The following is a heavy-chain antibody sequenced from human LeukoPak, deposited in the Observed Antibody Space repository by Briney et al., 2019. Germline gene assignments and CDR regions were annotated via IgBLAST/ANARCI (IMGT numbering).Heavy chain of an antibody. V-gene: IGHV3-11*01. Sequence: GGSLRLSCAAFGFTFSDYYMSWVRQAPGKGLEWLSYISGSGDSKFYADSVKGRFTISRDNAKNSLYLQINSLRAEDTAIYYCARRGYSDYFFDSWGQGTLVTVSS. D-gene: IGHD4-11*01. CDR3: ARRGYSDYFFDS. CDR2: ISGSGDSK. J-gene: IGHJ4*02. CDR1: GFTFSDYY.